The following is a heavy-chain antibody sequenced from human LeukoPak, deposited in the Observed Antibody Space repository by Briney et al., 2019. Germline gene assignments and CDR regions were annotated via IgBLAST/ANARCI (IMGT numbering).Heavy chain of an antibody. CDR2: INPNSGGT. D-gene: IGHD3-10*01. Sequence: ASVKVSCKASGYTFTSYYMHWVRQAPGRGLEWMGRINPNSGGTNYAQKFQGRVTITRDTSISTAYMELSRLRSDDTAVYYCARGAGGSGSYYSNYWGQGTLVTVSS. J-gene: IGHJ4*02. CDR3: ARGAGGSGSYYSNY. V-gene: IGHV1-2*06. CDR1: GYTFTSYY.